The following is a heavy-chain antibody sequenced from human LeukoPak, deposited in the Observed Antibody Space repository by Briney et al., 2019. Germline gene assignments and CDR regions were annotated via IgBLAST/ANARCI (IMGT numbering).Heavy chain of an antibody. CDR3: ARHGNYYDSSGYNYYFDY. V-gene: IGHV4-59*08. CDR2: IYYSGST. J-gene: IGHJ4*02. D-gene: IGHD3-22*01. Sequence: PSETLSLTCTVSGVSISSYYWGWIRQPPGKGLEWIGNIYYSGSTKYNPSLKSRVTISVDTSKNHFSLKLSSVTAADTAVYYCARHGNYYDSSGYNYYFDYWGQGTLGTVSS. CDR1: GVSISSYY.